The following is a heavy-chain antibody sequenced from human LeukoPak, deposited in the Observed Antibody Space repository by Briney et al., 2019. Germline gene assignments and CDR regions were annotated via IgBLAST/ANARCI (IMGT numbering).Heavy chain of an antibody. CDR3: ARDLVVVAKDYYYGMDV. D-gene: IGHD2-15*01. J-gene: IGHJ6*02. CDR2: IIPILGIA. CDR1: GGTFSSYA. Sequence: ASVKVSCTASGGTFSSYAISWVRQAPGQGLEWMGRIIPILGIANYAQKFQGRVTITADKSTSTAYMELSSLRSEDTAVYYCARDLVVVAKDYYYGMDVWGQGTTVTVSS. V-gene: IGHV1-69*04.